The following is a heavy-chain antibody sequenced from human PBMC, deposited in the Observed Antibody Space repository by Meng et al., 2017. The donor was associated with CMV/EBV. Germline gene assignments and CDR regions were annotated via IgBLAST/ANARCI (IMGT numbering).Heavy chain of an antibody. CDR2: IYYSGNT. CDR3: ARTGHPDYYDSTSYYTEYFQY. J-gene: IGHJ1*01. Sequence: GYYWSWIRQHPGKGLEWIGYIYYSGNTYYNPALKSRVTISVDTYKDQFSLRLISVTAADTAVYYCARTGHPDYYDSTSYYTEYFQYWGQGSLVTVSS. D-gene: IGHD3-22*01. CDR1: GYY. V-gene: IGHV4-31*02.